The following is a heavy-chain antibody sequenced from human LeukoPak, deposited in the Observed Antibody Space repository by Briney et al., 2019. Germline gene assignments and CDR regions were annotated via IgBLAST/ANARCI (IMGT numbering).Heavy chain of an antibody. Sequence: SETLSLTCTVSGGSISSYYWSWIRQPPGKGLEWIGYIYYSGSTNYNPSLKSRVAISVDTSKNQFSLKLSSVTAADTAVYYCARGEYSSGPGWYYGMDVWGQGTTVTVSS. V-gene: IGHV4-59*01. CDR2: IYYSGST. CDR1: GGSISSYY. D-gene: IGHD6-25*01. CDR3: ARGEYSSGPGWYYGMDV. J-gene: IGHJ6*02.